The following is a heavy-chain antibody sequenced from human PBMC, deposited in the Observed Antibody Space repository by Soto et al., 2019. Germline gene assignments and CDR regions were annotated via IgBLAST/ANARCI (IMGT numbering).Heavy chain of an antibody. Sequence: QITLKESGPTLVKPTQTLTLTCTFSGFSLSTSGVGVGWIRQPPGKALDWLSLIYWDDDKRYSPSLKSRITITKDTSKSQVVLTMTNMDPVDTATYYCAHSRSEVVAANFDYWGQGTLVTVSA. CDR1: GFSLSTSGVG. CDR2: IYWDDDK. V-gene: IGHV2-5*02. J-gene: IGHJ4*02. D-gene: IGHD2-15*01. CDR3: AHSRSEVVAANFDY.